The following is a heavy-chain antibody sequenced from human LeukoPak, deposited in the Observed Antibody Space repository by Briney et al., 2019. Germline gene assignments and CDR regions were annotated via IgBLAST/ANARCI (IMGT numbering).Heavy chain of an antibody. CDR3: GEDPEFLYCCTCYLRNYLDS. Sequence: PGTSLRLSCAASGFSFSVYGMHWVRQSPGKGLEWVAVISYDGSEKYFTDSVKGRFTISRDNSKNTLYLQMNSLRAEDTAVYYCGEDPEFLYCCTCYLRNYLDSWGQGTLVTVSS. V-gene: IGHV3-30*18. CDR2: ISYDGSEK. J-gene: IGHJ4*02. CDR1: GFSFSVYG. D-gene: IGHD2-2*01.